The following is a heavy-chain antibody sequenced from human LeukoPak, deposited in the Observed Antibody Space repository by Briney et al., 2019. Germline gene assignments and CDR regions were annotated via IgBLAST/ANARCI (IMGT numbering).Heavy chain of an antibody. V-gene: IGHV4-59*01. D-gene: IGHD4-17*01. CDR3: ARDLVTVTKGFDI. Sequence: KPSETLSLTCTVSGGSISSYYWSWIRQSAGKGLEWIGYISYIGSTNYNPSLKSRVTISIDTSKNQFSLKLSSVTAADTAVYYCARDLVTVTKGFDIWGQGTMVSVSS. CDR1: GGSISSYY. CDR2: ISYIGST. J-gene: IGHJ3*02.